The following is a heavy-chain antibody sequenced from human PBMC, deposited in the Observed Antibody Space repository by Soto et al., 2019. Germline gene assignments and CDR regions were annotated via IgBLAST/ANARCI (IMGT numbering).Heavy chain of an antibody. V-gene: IGHV3-48*03. Sequence: GGSLRLSCAASGFTFSSYEMNWVRQAPGKGLEWVSYITTSGSTIYYADSVKGRFTISRDNAKNLLYLQMNSLRAEDTAVYYCARRNTSVNVYWCQGTLVTVSS. D-gene: IGHD3-16*02. J-gene: IGHJ4*01. CDR1: GFTFSSYE. CDR3: ARRNTSVNVY. CDR2: ITTSGSTI.